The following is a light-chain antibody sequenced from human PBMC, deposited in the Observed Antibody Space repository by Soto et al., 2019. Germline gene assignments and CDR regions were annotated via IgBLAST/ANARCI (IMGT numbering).Light chain of an antibody. CDR3: QQYNTWSPLT. V-gene: IGKV3-15*01. J-gene: IGKJ4*01. CDR2: GAS. Sequence: EIVMTQSPATLSVPPGERATLSCRASQSVSNNLAWYQQKPGQAPRLLIYGASTRATGIPARFSGSGSGTEFTLTISSLQSEDFAVYYCQQYNTWSPLTFGGGTKVETK. CDR1: QSVSNN.